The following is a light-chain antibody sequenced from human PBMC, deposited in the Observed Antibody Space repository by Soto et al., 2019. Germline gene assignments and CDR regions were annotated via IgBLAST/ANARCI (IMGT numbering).Light chain of an antibody. V-gene: IGLV2-14*01. CDR1: SSDVGRYKY. J-gene: IGLJ2*01. CDR2: EVT. CDR3: SSYTSYSTVI. Sequence: QSALTQPASVSGSPGQSITLSCTGTSSDVGRYKYVSWYQQYPGKAPKLIVYEVTNRPSGVSNRFSCSKSGNTASLAISGLRAEDEADYYCSSYTSYSTVIFGGGTKLTVL.